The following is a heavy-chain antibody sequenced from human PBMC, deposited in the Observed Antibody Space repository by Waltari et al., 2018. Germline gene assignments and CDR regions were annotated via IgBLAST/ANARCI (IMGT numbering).Heavy chain of an antibody. V-gene: IGHV1-69*04. J-gene: IGHJ6*04. CDR3: ARGNMVQGDWMDV. Sequence: QVQLVQSGAEVKKPGSSVKVSCKASGGTFSSYAISWVRQAPGQGCEWMGGIILILVIANYAQKFQCRVTITADESTSTAYMELSSLRSEDTAVYYCARGNMVQGDWMDVWGKGTTVTVSS. D-gene: IGHD3-10*01. CDR1: GGTFSSYA. CDR2: IILILVIA.